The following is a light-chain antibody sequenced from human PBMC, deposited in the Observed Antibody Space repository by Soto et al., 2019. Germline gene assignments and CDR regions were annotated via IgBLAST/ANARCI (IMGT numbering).Light chain of an antibody. V-gene: IGLV2-14*01. J-gene: IGLJ2*01. Sequence: QSALTQAVSVSDSPGQSISLSCGGTSTDVGSHNYVSWYQQHPGKAPKLIIFEVNNRPSGVSHRFSGSKSGNTASLTISDLQGEDEADYYCSSYTTNNTVVFGGGTKLTVL. CDR3: SSYTTNNTVV. CDR1: STDVGSHNY. CDR2: EVN.